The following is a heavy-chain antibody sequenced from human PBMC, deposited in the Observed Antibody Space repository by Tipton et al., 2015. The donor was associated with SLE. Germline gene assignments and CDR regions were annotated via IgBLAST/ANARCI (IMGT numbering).Heavy chain of an antibody. Sequence: TLSLTCTVSGGSISSTAYYWGWIRQPPGKGLEWIGSVRYTVNTYYNPSLNSRVAISLDTSNNQFSLKLSSLTAADTAVYYCVRQVSGSLGAANW. V-gene: IGHV4-39*07. CDR3: VRQVSGSLGAANW. J-gene: IGHJ5*01. CDR2: VRYTVNT. CDR1: GGSISSTAYY. D-gene: IGHD3-10*01.